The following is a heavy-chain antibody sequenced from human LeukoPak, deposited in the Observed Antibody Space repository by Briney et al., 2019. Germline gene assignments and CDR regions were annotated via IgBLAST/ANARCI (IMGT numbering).Heavy chain of an antibody. Sequence: GRSLRLSCAASGFTFSNYALHWVRQAPGKGLEWVAVISYDDTNKYYVDSVKGRFTISRDDPHNTLYLQMNSLRAEDTAVYFCARGGVDYYGSGTYYLMYYFDYWGQGALVTVSS. CDR3: ARGGVDYYGSGTYYLMYYFDY. V-gene: IGHV3-30*04. D-gene: IGHD3-10*01. CDR2: ISYDDTNK. J-gene: IGHJ4*02. CDR1: GFTFSNYA.